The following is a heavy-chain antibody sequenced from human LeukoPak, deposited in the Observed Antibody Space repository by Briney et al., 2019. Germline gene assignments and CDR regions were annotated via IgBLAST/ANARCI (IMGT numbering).Heavy chain of an antibody. CDR1: GGSISSSSYY. CDR2: IYYSGST. Sequence: PSETLSLTCTVSGGSISSSSYYWGWIRQPPGKGLEWIGSIYYSGSTYYNPSLKSRVTISVDTSKNQFSLKLISVAAADTAVYYCARDPQGGPAAWFDPWGQGTLVTVSS. J-gene: IGHJ5*02. D-gene: IGHD2-2*01. V-gene: IGHV4-39*07. CDR3: ARDPQGGPAAWFDP.